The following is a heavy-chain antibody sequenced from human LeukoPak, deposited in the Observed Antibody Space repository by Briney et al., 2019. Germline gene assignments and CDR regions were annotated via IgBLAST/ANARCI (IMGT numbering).Heavy chain of an antibody. J-gene: IGHJ3*02. CDR1: GYTFTSYG. D-gene: IGHD3-10*01. CDR2: ISAYNGNT. CDR3: ARDLPSYYYGSGSYIHDAFDI. Sequence: ASVKVSCKASGYTFTSYGISWVRQAPGQGLECMGWISAYNGNTNYSQKLQGRVTMTTDTSTSTAYMELRSLRSDETAVYYCARDLPSYYYGSGSYIHDAFDIWGQGTMVTVSS. V-gene: IGHV1-18*01.